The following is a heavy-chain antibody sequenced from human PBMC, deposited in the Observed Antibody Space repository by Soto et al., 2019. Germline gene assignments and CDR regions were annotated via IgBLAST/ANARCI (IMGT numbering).Heavy chain of an antibody. J-gene: IGHJ3*02. CDR1: GGSISSGGYY. CDR3: ERSRSSWSLGAFDI. V-gene: IGHV4-31*03. Sequence: QVQLQESGPGLVKPSQTLSLTCTVSGGSISSGGYYWSWIRQHPGKGLEWIGYIYYSGSTYYNPSLKSRVTISVDTSKNQFSLKLSSVTAADTAVYYCERSRSSWSLGAFDIWGQGTMVTVSS. CDR2: IYYSGST. D-gene: IGHD6-13*01.